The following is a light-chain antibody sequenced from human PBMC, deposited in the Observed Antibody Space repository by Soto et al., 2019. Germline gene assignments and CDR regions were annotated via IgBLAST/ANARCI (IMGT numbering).Light chain of an antibody. CDR2: EGT. CDR3: FSYAGTSTYV. J-gene: IGLJ1*01. V-gene: IGLV2-23*01. CDR1: SSDLGTFNL. Sequence: QSVLTQPASVSGSPGQSITISCTGSSSDLGTFNLVSWYQQHPGKAPKLLIYEGTGRPSGVSIRFSGSKSGTTASLTISGLQTYDEADYFCFSYAGTSTYVFGGGTKVTDL.